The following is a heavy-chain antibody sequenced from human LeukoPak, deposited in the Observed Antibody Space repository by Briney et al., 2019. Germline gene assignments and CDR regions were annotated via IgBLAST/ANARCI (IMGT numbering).Heavy chain of an antibody. Sequence: GGPLKPPWAASEFTFTNFWMTWVRKAPGKGLDGWPNIKQDGRETYYVDSVKGRFTLSRDNAKNSLFLQMNSLRAEDTAVYYCVRGGSWYAAFDFWGQGTVVPVSS. CDR2: IKQDGRET. D-gene: IGHD6-13*01. V-gene: IGHV3-7*04. CDR3: VRGGSWYAAFDF. J-gene: IGHJ3*01. CDR1: EFTFTNFW.